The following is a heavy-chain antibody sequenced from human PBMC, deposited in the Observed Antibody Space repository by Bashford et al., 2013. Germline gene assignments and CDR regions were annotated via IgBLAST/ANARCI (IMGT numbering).Heavy chain of an antibody. CDR1: GYTFTRHD. D-gene: IGHD1-26*01. J-gene: IGHJ5*02. V-gene: IGHV1-8*03. CDR3: ARGRDVGATDSWFAP. Sequence: ASVKVSCKASGYTFTRHDIYWLRQATGQGLEWMGWMNPNSASTAYAPKFQGRLTITRNTSISTAYMELSSLTSDDTAMYYCARGRDVGATDSWFAPGAREPWSPSPQ. CDR2: MNPNSAST.